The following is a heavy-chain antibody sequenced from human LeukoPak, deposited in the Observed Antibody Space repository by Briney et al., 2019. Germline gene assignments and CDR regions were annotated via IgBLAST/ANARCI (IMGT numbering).Heavy chain of an antibody. J-gene: IGHJ5*02. CDR3: ARAVRGVLYNWFDP. V-gene: IGHV4-61*02. Sequence: PSETLSLTCTVSGDSISSGSYYWSWIRQPAGKGLEWIGRIYTSGSTKYNPSLKSRVTISLDTSKNQFSLKLSSVTAADTAVYYCARAVRGVLYNWFDPWGQGTLVTVSS. D-gene: IGHD3-10*01. CDR1: GDSISSGSYY. CDR2: IYTSGST.